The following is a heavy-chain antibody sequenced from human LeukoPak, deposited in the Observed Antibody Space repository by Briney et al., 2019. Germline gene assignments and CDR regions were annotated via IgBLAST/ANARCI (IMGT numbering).Heavy chain of an antibody. CDR1: GGSFSDYY. J-gene: IGHJ5*02. CDR2: INHSGST. D-gene: IGHD6-13*01. CDR3: ARKEGGQLVNTRRWFDP. Sequence: SETLSLTCAVSGGSFSDYYWSWIRQSPIKGLEWIGEINHSGSTHYNPSLKSRVTISVDTSKNQFSLRLTSVTAADTAVYYCARKEGGQLVNTRRWFDPWGQGTLVTVSP. V-gene: IGHV4-34*01.